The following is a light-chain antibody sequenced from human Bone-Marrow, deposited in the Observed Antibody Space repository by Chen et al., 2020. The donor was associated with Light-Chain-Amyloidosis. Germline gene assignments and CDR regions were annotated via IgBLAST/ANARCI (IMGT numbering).Light chain of an antibody. CDR3: SSYAITNALI. V-gene: IGLV2-14*01. Sequence: QSALTQPASVSGSPGQSFTLSCTGTSSDVGGDNHVSWYQQHPDKAPKLMIYEVTNRPSWVPDSLSGSKSDNTDYLTISGLQTEDEAEYFCSSYAITNALIFGSGTRVTVL. CDR1: SSDVGGDNH. CDR2: EVT. J-gene: IGLJ1*01.